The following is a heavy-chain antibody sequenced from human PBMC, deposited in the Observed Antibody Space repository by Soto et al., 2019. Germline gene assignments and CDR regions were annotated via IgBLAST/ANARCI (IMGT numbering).Heavy chain of an antibody. CDR2: LSAYNGDT. V-gene: IGHV1-18*01. CDR3: ARWRAIVGGAEALDV. J-gene: IGHJ3*01. Sequence: QVQLVQSGAEVKKPGASVRVSCKTSGYTFINYGITWVRQAPGQGLEWMGWLSAYNGDTSSSEKLQDRFTMTTDTSTNTGYMVLRSLSSDDTAVYYCARWRAIVGGAEALDVWGQGTMVIVSS. CDR1: GYTFINYG. D-gene: IGHD1-26*01.